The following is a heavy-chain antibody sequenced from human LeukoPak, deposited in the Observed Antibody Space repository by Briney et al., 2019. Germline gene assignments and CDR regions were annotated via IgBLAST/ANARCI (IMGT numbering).Heavy chain of an antibody. V-gene: IGHV3-23*01. CDR1: GFTFSSYA. D-gene: IGHD6-19*01. J-gene: IGHJ4*02. Sequence: GGSLRLSCAASGFTFSSYAMSWVRQAPGKGLEWVSSISASGDRTYYADSVKGRFTISRDNSKNKLYLQMNSLRAEDPALYYCAKDRQGSPFDYWGRGTLVTVSS. CDR2: ISASGDRT. CDR3: AKDRQGSPFDY.